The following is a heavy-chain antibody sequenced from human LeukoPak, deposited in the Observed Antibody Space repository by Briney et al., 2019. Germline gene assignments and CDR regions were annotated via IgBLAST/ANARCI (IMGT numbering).Heavy chain of an antibody. CDR2: IYSGGST. CDR3: ATNVDTSDDY. J-gene: IGHJ4*02. CDR1: GFTFSSNY. V-gene: IGHV3-66*01. Sequence: GGSLRLSCAASGFTFSSNYMSWVRQAPGKGLEWVAVIYSGGSTYYADSVKGRFTISRDNSKNTLYLQMNSLRAEDTALYYCATNVDTSDDYWGQGTLVTVSS. D-gene: IGHD5-18*01.